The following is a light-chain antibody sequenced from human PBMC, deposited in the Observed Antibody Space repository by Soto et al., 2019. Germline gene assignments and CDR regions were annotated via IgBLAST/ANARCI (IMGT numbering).Light chain of an antibody. CDR2: DAS. Sequence: IVVTQFPATLSESPGGGGTLSCRASQSVSTNLAWYQQRPGEAPRLLIFDASARAVDIPDRFSGSGSGTDFTLTISRLEPEDFAVYYCQQYGSSPWTFGQGTKVDIK. V-gene: IGKV3-20*01. CDR1: QSVSTN. CDR3: QQYGSSPWT. J-gene: IGKJ1*01.